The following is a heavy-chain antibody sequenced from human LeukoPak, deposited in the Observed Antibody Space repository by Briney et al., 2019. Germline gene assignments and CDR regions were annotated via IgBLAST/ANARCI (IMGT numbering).Heavy chain of an antibody. CDR3: ARWSLRGCSGSPCFDY. Sequence: PSETLSLTCTVSGGSISRGGYYWSWIRQHPGKGLEWIGYIYYSGSTYYNPSLKSRLTISVDTSKNQFSLKLTSVTAADTAVYYCARWSLRGCSGSPCFDYWGQGTLVTVSS. D-gene: IGHD2-15*01. CDR1: GGSISRGGYY. CDR2: IYYSGST. J-gene: IGHJ4*02. V-gene: IGHV4-31*03.